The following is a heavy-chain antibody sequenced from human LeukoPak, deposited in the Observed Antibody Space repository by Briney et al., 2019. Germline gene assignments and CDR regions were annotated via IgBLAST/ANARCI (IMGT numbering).Heavy chain of an antibody. V-gene: IGHV3-30*18. J-gene: IGHJ4*02. Sequence: GKSLRLSCAASRFTFSSYGMHWVRQAPGKGLEWVALITYNGNNEYYADSVKGRFTISRDNSKKTLYLQKNNLRAEDTAMYYCAKDGWIQTAPDDYWGQGTLVTVSS. CDR2: ITYNGNNE. CDR1: RFTFSSYG. D-gene: IGHD5-24*01. CDR3: AKDGWIQTAPDDY.